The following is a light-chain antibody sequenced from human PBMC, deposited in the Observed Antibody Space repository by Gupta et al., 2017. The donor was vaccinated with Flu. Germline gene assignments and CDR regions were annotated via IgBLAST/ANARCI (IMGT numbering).Light chain of an antibody. J-gene: IGLJ2*01. V-gene: IGLV1-40*03. Sequence: QSALTQPPSVSGAPGQRLVISFTGGYSNIGANVPVHWYHHHPGRAPKLLVRDTDTRPSGVPDRFSGSRSGASASLAITGLQAEDEADYYCQSYASGLTAAVFGGGTRLTVL. CDR3: QSYASGLTAAV. CDR1: YSNIGANVP. CDR2: DTD.